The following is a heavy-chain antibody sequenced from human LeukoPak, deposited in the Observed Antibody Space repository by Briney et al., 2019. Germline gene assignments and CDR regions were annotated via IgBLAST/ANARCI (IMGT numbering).Heavy chain of an antibody. V-gene: IGHV3-23*01. CDR3: AIMHGYYDGSGYWVQ. J-gene: IGHJ1*01. Sequence: PGGSLRLSCAASGFTFGSYGMSWVRQAPGKGLEWDSFITPNADRTSYADSVEGRFTISRDNPRNTLYMQMNSLRDEDTALYYCAIMHGYYDGSGYWVQWGQGTLVTVSS. CDR2: ITPNADRT. CDR1: GFTFGSYG. D-gene: IGHD3-22*01.